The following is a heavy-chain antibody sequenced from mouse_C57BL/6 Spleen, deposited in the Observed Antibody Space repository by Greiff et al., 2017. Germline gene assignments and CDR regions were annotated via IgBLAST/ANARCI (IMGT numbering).Heavy chain of an antibody. CDR1: GYTFTSYW. CDR3: AGSFITTVVEPFDY. D-gene: IGHD1-1*01. Sequence: QVQLQQPGAELVKPGASVKLSCKASGYTFTSYWITWVKQRPGQGLEWIGDIYPGSGSTTYNGKFKSKATLTVDTSSSTAYMQLSSLTSEDSAVYYCAGSFITTVVEPFDYWGQGTTLTVSS. J-gene: IGHJ2*01. CDR2: IYPGSGST. V-gene: IGHV1-55*01.